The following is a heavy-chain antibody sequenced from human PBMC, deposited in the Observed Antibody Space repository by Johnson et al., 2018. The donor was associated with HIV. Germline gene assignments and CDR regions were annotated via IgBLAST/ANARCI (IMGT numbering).Heavy chain of an antibody. D-gene: IGHD1-26*01. CDR1: GFTFSSYG. Sequence: QVQLVESGGGVVQPGGSLRLSCAASGFTFSSYGMHWVRQAPGKGLEWVAFIRYDGSNKYYAYSVKGRFTISRDNSKNTLYLQMNRLRVEDTAVYYCAREGGALDAFDIWGQGTMVTVSS. J-gene: IGHJ3*02. V-gene: IGHV3-30*02. CDR3: AREGGALDAFDI. CDR2: IRYDGSNK.